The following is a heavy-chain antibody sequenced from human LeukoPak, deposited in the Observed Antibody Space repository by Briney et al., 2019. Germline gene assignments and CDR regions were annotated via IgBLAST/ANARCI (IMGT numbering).Heavy chain of an antibody. CDR3: AKLSQSSGFDY. J-gene: IGHJ4*02. Sequence: GSLRLSCAASGFTFSSYGMHWVRQAPGKGLEWVAVISYDGSNKYYADSVKGRFTISRDNSKNTLYLQMNSLRAEDTAVYYCAKLSQSSGFDYWGQGTLVTVSS. V-gene: IGHV3-30*18. D-gene: IGHD6-19*01. CDR1: GFTFSSYG. CDR2: ISYDGSNK.